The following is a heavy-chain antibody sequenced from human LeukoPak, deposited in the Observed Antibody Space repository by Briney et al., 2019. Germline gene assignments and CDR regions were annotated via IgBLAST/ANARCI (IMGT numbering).Heavy chain of an antibody. V-gene: IGHV1-2*02. CDR3: ARLATVPG. J-gene: IGHJ1*01. CDR1: GYTFTGYY. D-gene: IGHD6-19*01. Sequence: ASVKVSCKASGYTFTGYYLHWVRQAPGQGLEWMGWIHPNSGDTNFAQRFQGRVTMTRDTSISTAYMELTSLRSDDSAVYYCARLATVPGWGQGALVTVSS. CDR2: IHPNSGDT.